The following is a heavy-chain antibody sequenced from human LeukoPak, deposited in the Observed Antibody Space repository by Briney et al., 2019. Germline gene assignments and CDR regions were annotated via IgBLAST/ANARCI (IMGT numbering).Heavy chain of an antibody. CDR2: VNGDGSST. V-gene: IGHV3-74*01. CDR3: ARDGIAAVDFDY. Sequence: PGGSLRLSCEASGFTFSTYWMHWVRQAPGKGLVWVSRVNGDGSSTNYADSVKGRFTISRDNAKNTLYLQMNSLRAEDTAVYYCARDGIAAVDFDYWGQGILVTVSS. CDR1: GFTFSTYW. D-gene: IGHD6-13*01. J-gene: IGHJ4*02.